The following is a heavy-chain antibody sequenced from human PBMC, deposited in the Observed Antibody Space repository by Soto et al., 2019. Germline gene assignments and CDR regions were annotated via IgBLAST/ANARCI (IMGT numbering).Heavy chain of an antibody. Sequence: ASVKVSCKASGYTFTSYGINWVRQAPGEGLKWMGRISAYNGNTNFALNQGRVTLTTDTSTSTAYMELRSLRSDDTAVYYCARDSGYGGNSGPAYWGQGTLVTVSS. CDR3: ARDSGYGGNSGPAY. CDR1: GYTFTSYG. J-gene: IGHJ4*02. V-gene: IGHV1-18*01. D-gene: IGHD5-12*01. CDR2: ISAYNGNT.